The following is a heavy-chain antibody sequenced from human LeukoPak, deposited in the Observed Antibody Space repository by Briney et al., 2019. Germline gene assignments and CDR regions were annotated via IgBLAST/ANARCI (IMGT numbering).Heavy chain of an antibody. CDR2: ISAYNGNT. J-gene: IGHJ6*02. D-gene: IGHD7-27*01. CDR3: ARPSTGAYYYYGMDV. Sequence: EASVKVSCKASGYTFTSYGISWVRQAPGQGLEWMGWISAYNGNTNYAQKLQGRVTMTTDTSTSTAYMELRSLRSDDTAVYYCARPSTGAYYYYGMDVWGQGTTVTVSS. CDR1: GYTFTSYG. V-gene: IGHV1-18*01.